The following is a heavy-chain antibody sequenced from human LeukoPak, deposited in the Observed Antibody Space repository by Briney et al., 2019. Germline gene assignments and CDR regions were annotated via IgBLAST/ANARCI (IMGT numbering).Heavy chain of an antibody. V-gene: IGHV3-30*02. Sequence: GGSLRLSCAASGFTFSSYGIHWVRQAPGKGLEWVAFIRYDGTNKYHADSVKGRFTISRDNSKNTLYLQMNSLRAEDTAVYYCAKERKTYFYDTSGYPIDYWGQGTLVTVSS. CDR2: IRYDGTNK. CDR3: AKERKTYFYDTSGYPIDY. CDR1: GFTFSSYG. D-gene: IGHD3-22*01. J-gene: IGHJ4*02.